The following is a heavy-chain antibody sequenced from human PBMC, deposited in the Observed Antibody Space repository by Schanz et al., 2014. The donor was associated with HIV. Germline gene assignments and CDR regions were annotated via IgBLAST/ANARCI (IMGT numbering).Heavy chain of an antibody. D-gene: IGHD3-22*01. CDR1: GFSFDTFG. V-gene: IGHV3-30*18. Sequence: QVQLVESGGGVVQPGRSLRLSCAGSGFSFDTFGIHWVRQAPGKGLEWLAVISYDGSRKHFADSVKGRFTISRDNSKNTLYLQMTTLRTEDTAVYYCAKPEYDSRGNSQSHFDSWGQGTLVTVSS. CDR2: ISYDGSRK. J-gene: IGHJ4*02. CDR3: AKPEYDSRGNSQSHFDS.